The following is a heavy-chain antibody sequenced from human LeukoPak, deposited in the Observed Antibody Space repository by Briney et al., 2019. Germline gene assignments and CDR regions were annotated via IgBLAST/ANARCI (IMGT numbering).Heavy chain of an antibody. J-gene: IGHJ2*01. D-gene: IGHD3-3*01. CDR2: IIPIFGTA. V-gene: IGHV1-69*05. CDR1: GGTFSGYA. CDR3: ARDCRITIFGVVTHPGYWYFDL. Sequence: SVKVSCKASGGTFSGYAISWVRQAPGQGLEWMGGIIPIFGTASYAQKFQGRVTITTDESTSTAYMELSSLRSEDTAVYYCARDCRITIFGVVTHPGYWYFDLWGRGTLVTVSS.